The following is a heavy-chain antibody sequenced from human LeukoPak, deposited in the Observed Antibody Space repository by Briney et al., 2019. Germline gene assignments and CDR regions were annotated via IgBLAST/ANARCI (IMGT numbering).Heavy chain of an antibody. CDR1: GGSFSGYY. CDR3: ARDRTYYYDSSGYARLDY. J-gene: IGHJ4*02. V-gene: IGHV4-34*01. Sequence: SETLSLTCAVYGGSFSGYYWSWIRQPPGKGLEWIGEINHSGGTNYNPSLKSRVTISVDTSKNQFSLKLSSVTAADTAVYYCARDRTYYYDSSGYARLDYWGQGTLVTVSS. D-gene: IGHD3-22*01. CDR2: INHSGGT.